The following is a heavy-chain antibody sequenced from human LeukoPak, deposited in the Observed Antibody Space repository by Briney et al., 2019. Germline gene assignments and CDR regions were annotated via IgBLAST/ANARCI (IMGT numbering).Heavy chain of an antibody. Sequence: GASVKVSCKASGYTFTGNYMHWVRQAPGQGLEWMGWINPNIGDTNYAQRFQGRVTMTRDTSTSAAYMDLSSLTSDDTAVYFCARSNYGGQGAGDNWFDPWGQGTLVTVSS. CDR3: ARSNYGGQGAGDNWFDP. D-gene: IGHD4/OR15-4a*01. V-gene: IGHV1-2*02. CDR2: INPNIGDT. CDR1: GYTFTGNY. J-gene: IGHJ5*02.